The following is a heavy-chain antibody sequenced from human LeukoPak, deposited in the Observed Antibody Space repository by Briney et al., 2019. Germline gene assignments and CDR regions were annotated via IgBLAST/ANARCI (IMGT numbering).Heavy chain of an antibody. Sequence: PGGSLRLSCAASGFTFSNYAMNWVRQAPGKGLEWVAVIWYDGSNKYYADSVKGRFTISRDNSKNTLYLQMNSLRAEDTAVYYCARDSPYSSSWYGTGYYYYMDVWGKGTTVTVSS. D-gene: IGHD6-13*01. CDR1: GFTFSNYA. J-gene: IGHJ6*03. V-gene: IGHV3-33*08. CDR3: ARDSPYSSSWYGTGYYYYMDV. CDR2: IWYDGSNK.